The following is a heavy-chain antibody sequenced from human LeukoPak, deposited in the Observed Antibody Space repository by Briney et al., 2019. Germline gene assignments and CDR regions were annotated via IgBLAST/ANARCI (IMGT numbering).Heavy chain of an antibody. CDR2: ISSSTSTI. J-gene: IGHJ4*02. CDR1: GFTFSSYS. V-gene: IGHV3-48*01. D-gene: IGHD5-24*01. Sequence: PGGSLRLSCAASGFTFSSYSMNWVRQAPGKGLEWISYISSSTSTIYYADSVKGRFTISRDNSKSTLYLQMNSLRVEDTAIYYCAKGGPQFFDYWGQGTLVTVSS. CDR3: AKGGPQFFDY.